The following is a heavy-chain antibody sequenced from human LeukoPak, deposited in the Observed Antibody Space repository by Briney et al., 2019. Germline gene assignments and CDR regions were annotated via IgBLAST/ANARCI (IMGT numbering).Heavy chain of an antibody. Sequence: GGSLRLSCAASGFTVSTKYMNWVRQAPGKGLEWVSIIYGDGSTYYADSVKGRFTISRDNSKNTLYLQMNSLRAEDTAVYYCAILPGGSYDIVPNYFDYWGQGTLVTVSS. CDR1: GFTVSTKY. CDR3: AILPGGSYDIVPNYFDY. CDR2: IYGDGST. V-gene: IGHV3-66*02. J-gene: IGHJ4*02. D-gene: IGHD3-16*01.